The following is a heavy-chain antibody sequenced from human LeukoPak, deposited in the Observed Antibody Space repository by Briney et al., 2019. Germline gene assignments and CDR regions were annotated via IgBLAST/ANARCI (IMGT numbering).Heavy chain of an antibody. CDR3: ARHIGGGIEDMDV. Sequence: SETLSLTCTVSGGSIGTYYWSRVRQSPGTGLEWIGYIYVTGTRYNPYLQSRVTISVDRSRNQFFLKMTSVTAADTAVYYCARHIGGGIEDMDVWGRGTKVTVSS. CDR1: GGSIGTYY. D-gene: IGHD3-16*02. V-gene: IGHV4-59*08. CDR2: IYVTGT. J-gene: IGHJ6*03.